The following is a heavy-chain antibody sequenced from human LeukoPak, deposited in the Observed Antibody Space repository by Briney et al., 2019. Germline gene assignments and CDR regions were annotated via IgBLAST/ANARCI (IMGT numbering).Heavy chain of an antibody. Sequence: GGSLRLSCAASGFTFSSYGMSWVRQAPGKGLEWVSAISGSGDRTYYADSVKGRFTISRDNFKNMLYLQMNSLRAGDTAVYYCAKDLCTRCFGWFDPWGQGTLVTVSS. CDR1: GFTFSSYG. CDR3: AKDLCTRCFGWFDP. CDR2: ISGSGDRT. D-gene: IGHD2-2*01. V-gene: IGHV3-23*01. J-gene: IGHJ5*02.